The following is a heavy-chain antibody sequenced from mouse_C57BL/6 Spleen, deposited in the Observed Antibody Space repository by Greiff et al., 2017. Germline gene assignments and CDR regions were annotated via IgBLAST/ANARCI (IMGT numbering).Heavy chain of an antibody. CDR2: LNPNNGGT. CDR3: ARYYSTLRFDY. Sequence: VQLQQSGPELVKPGASVKMSCKASGYTFTDYNMHWVKQSHGKSLEWIGYLNPNNGGTSYNQTFKGKATLTVNKSSSTAYMERRSLTSEDSAVYYGARYYSTLRFDYWGQGTTLTVSS. V-gene: IGHV1-22*01. J-gene: IGHJ2*01. CDR1: GYTFTDYN. D-gene: IGHD2-5*01.